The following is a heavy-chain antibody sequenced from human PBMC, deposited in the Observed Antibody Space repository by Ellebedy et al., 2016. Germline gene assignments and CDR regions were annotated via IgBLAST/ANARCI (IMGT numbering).Heavy chain of an antibody. CDR3: ARVVTDTASWYFWFDP. J-gene: IGHJ5*02. CDR1: DDSISTYS. D-gene: IGHD6-13*01. Sequence: SETLSLTCSVSDDSISTYSWTWIRQPPGKGLEWIGYISYSGDTTYNPSLESRVTVIVDTFKKEVSLHLTSVTAADTATYYCARVVTDTASWYFWFDPWGQGTPVTVSS. CDR2: ISYSGDT. V-gene: IGHV4-59*01.